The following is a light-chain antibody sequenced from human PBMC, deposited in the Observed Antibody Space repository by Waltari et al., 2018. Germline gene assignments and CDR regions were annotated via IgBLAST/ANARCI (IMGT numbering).Light chain of an antibody. V-gene: IGKV1-8*01. CDR3: QQYYTYPFT. CDR1: QGISGY. CDR2: AAS. Sequence: AIRMTQSPSSFSASTGDRVTITCRASQGISGYLAWYQQKPGKAPKLLISAASSLQSGVPSRFSGSGSGTEFTLTIACLQSEDFATYFCQQYYTYPFTFGPGTKVDIK. J-gene: IGKJ3*01.